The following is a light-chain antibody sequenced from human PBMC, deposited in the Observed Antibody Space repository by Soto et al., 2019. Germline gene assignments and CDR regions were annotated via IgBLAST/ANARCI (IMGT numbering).Light chain of an antibody. CDR2: ATS. CDR1: QGISNS. Sequence: DIQMTQSPSFVSASVGDRVTITCRASQGISNSLAWYQQNPGKAPKLLIYATSNLQGGVPSRFSGSGSGTEFTLTISSLQPDDFATYYCQHYNSYSGAFGQGTKVDIK. CDR3: QHYNSYSGA. J-gene: IGKJ1*01. V-gene: IGKV1D-16*01.